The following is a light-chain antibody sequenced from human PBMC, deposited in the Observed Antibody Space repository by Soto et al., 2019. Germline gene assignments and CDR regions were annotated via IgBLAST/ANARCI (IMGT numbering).Light chain of an antibody. Sequence: DIQMTQSPSSLSASVGERITITCRASQGISNYLAWYQQKPEKVPKLLIYAASTEHSEVPSRFSGSSSGTDFTLTISSLQPEDVAAYCCQRFGISCCPCGGGTKVYI. CDR1: QGISNY. CDR3: QRFGISCCP. CDR2: AAS. V-gene: IGKV1-27*01. J-gene: IGKJ4*01.